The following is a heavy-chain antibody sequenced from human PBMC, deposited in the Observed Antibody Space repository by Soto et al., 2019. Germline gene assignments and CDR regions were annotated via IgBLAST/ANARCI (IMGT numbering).Heavy chain of an antibody. CDR2: IIPIFGTA. CDR3: ASGRNYYDSSGYQYYFDY. J-gene: IGHJ4*02. V-gene: IGHV1-69*13. CDR1: GGTFSSYA. Sequence: ASVKVSCKASGGTFSSYAISWVRQAPGQGLEWMGGIIPIFGTANYAQKFQGRVTITADESTSTAYMELSSLRSEDTAVYYCASGRNYYDSSGYQYYFDYWGQGTLVTVSS. D-gene: IGHD3-22*01.